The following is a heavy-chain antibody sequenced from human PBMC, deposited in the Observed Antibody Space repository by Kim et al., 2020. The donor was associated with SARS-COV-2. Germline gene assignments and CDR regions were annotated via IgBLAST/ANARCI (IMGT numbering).Heavy chain of an antibody. V-gene: IGHV3-23*01. J-gene: IGHJ4*02. CDR3: AKYGGVAAGNYFDY. D-gene: IGHD3-16*01. Sequence: ADSVKGRFTISRDKSKNTLYLQMNSLRAEDTAVYYCAKYGGVAAGNYFDYWGQGTLVTVSS.